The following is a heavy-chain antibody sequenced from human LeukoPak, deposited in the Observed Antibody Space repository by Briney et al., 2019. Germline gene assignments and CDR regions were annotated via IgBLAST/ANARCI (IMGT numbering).Heavy chain of an antibody. Sequence: ASVKVSCKASGYTFTGYYMHWVRQAPGQGLEWMGWINPNSGGTNYAQKFQGRVTMTRDTSISTAYMELSRLRSDDTAVYYCARSKQQLVLGYFDYWGQGTLVTVSS. CDR3: ARSKQQLVLGYFDY. J-gene: IGHJ4*02. D-gene: IGHD6-13*01. V-gene: IGHV1-2*02. CDR2: INPNSGGT. CDR1: GYTFTGYY.